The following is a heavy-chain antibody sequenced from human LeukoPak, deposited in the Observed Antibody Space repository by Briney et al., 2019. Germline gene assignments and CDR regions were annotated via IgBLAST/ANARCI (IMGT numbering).Heavy chain of an antibody. CDR3: ARHDGRHIVVAIAIGGAFDI. V-gene: IGHV4-39*01. D-gene: IGHD2-21*01. Sequence: PSETLSLTCTVSGGSISSSSYYWGWIRQPPGKGLEWIGSIYYSGSTYYNPSLKSRVTISVDTSKNQFSLKLSSVTAADTAVYYCARHDGRHIVVAIAIGGAFDIWGQGTMVTVSS. J-gene: IGHJ3*02. CDR1: GGSISSSSYY. CDR2: IYYSGST.